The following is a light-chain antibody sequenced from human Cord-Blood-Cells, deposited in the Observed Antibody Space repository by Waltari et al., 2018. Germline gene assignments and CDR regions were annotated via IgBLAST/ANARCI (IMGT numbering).Light chain of an antibody. V-gene: IGLV2-14*01. CDR3: SSYTSSSTVV. J-gene: IGLJ2*01. Sequence: QSALTQPASVSGSPGQSITISCTGTSSDVGGYNYVSWYQQHPGKAPKLMIYDVSNRPSGVSNRFSASKSGNTASLTISGLQAEEEADYYCSSYTSSSTVVFGGGTKLTVL. CDR1: SSDVGGYNY. CDR2: DVS.